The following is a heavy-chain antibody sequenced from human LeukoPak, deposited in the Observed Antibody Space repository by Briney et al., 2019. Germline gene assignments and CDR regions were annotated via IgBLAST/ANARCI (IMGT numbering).Heavy chain of an antibody. Sequence: SGPTLVNPTQTLTLTCTFSGFSLGTRGVGVGWIRQPPGKAPEWLVLIYWDDDKRYSPSLKSRLTITKDTSKNQVVLTMTNMDPVDTATYYCAYVTWLGEFYYFDYWGQGTLVTVSS. CDR2: IYWDDDK. V-gene: IGHV2-5*02. J-gene: IGHJ4*02. D-gene: IGHD3-10*01. CDR3: AYVTWLGEFYYFDY. CDR1: GFSLGTRGVG.